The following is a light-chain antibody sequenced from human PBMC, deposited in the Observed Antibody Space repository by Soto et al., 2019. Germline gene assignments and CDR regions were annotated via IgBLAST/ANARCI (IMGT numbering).Light chain of an antibody. V-gene: IGKV3-15*01. CDR2: GAS. CDR1: QSVNSH. CDR3: QQYNNWPGT. Sequence: IVMTQSPATLPVSPGERATLSCRTSQSVNSHLAWYQHKPGQAPRLLIYGASSRATGIPTRFSGSGSGTEFTLTIDSLQYEDFAIYFCQQYNNWPGTFGGGTKVDIK. J-gene: IGKJ4*01.